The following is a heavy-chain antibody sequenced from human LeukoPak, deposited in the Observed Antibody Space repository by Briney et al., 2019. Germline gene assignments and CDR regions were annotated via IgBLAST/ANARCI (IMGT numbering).Heavy chain of an antibody. V-gene: IGHV4-38-2*02. CDR2: MFHSGST. J-gene: IGHJ5*02. CDR3: ARFGTRDNCCHPGVDT. D-gene: IGHD1-1*01. CDR1: GYSLSSGFY. Sequence: SETLSLTCTVSGYSLSSGFYWGWIRQPPGKGLEWISTMFHSGSTYYNPSLECRVTISMDTSKNQFSLRLISVTAADTALYYCARFGTRDNCCHPGVDTWGQGTPVTVSS.